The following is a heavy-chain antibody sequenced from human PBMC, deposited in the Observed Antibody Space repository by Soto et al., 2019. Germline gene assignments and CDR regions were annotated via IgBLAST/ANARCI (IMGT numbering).Heavy chain of an antibody. CDR2: IIPIFGTA. J-gene: IGHJ6*02. CDR3: ARDELGYYYDSSGLYGMDV. Sequence: QVQLVQSGAEVKKPGSSVKVSCKASGGTFSSYAISWVRQAPGQGLEWMGGIIPIFGTANYAQKFQGRVTITADEYTSTAYMELSSLRSEDTAVYYCARDELGYYYDSSGLYGMDVWGQGTTVTVSS. CDR1: GGTFSSYA. V-gene: IGHV1-69*01. D-gene: IGHD3-22*01.